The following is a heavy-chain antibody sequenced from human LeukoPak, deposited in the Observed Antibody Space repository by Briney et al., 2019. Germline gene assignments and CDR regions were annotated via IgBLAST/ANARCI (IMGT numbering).Heavy chain of an antibody. V-gene: IGHV3-48*01. J-gene: IGHJ4*02. CDR1: GFTFSRDS. D-gene: IGHD2-21*01. Sequence: PGGSLRLSCAASGFTFSRDSMNWVRQAPGKGLEWVSYINGGGSPIFYADSVRGRFTITRDNAKNSLHLQMNSLRAEDTAVYYCVRDNPRCCGVIPANIDDYWGQGTLVTVSS. CDR2: INGGGSPI. CDR3: VRDNPRCCGVIPANIDDY.